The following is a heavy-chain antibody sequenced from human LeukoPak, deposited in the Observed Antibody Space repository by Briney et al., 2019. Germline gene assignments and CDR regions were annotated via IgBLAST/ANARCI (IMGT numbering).Heavy chain of an antibody. Sequence: QPGGSLRLSCAASGFTFSSYAMSWVRQAPGKGLEWVSAIGGSGGSTYYADSVKGRFTISRDNSKNTLYLQMNSLRAEDTAVYYCAKLGYYGSGSYYDFDYWGQGTLVTVSS. CDR2: IGGSGGST. CDR1: GFTFSSYA. CDR3: AKLGYYGSGSYYDFDY. J-gene: IGHJ4*02. V-gene: IGHV3-23*01. D-gene: IGHD3-10*01.